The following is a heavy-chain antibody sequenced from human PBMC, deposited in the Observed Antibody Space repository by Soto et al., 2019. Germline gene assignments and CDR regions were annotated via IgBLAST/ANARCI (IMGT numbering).Heavy chain of an antibody. CDR1: GGSISTYY. J-gene: IGHJ4*02. V-gene: IGHV4-59*01. Sequence: SETLSLTCTVSGGSISTYYWSWIRQPPEKGLEWIGYISYSGNTNYNPSLKSRVTMSVDTSKNQFSLKLSSVTAADTAVYYCARASGYCSGGSCYSFDYWGQGTLVTVSS. CDR2: ISYSGNT. CDR3: ARASGYCSGGSCYSFDY. D-gene: IGHD2-15*01.